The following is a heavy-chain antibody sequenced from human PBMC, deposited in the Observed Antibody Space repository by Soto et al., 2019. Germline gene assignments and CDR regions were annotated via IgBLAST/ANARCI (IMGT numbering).Heavy chain of an antibody. CDR2: IKQDGSEK. CDR1: GFAFSGYW. V-gene: IGHV3-7*01. D-gene: IGHD5-12*01. J-gene: IGHJ4*02. CDR3: ARATSVDAY. Sequence: EVQLVESGGDLVQPGGSLRLSCAASGFAFSGYWMSWVRQAPGKGLEGVANIKQDGSEKYYVDSVKGRFTISSDNAKNSLYLQMNSLRVEDTAVYYCARATSVDAYWGQGTLVTVSS.